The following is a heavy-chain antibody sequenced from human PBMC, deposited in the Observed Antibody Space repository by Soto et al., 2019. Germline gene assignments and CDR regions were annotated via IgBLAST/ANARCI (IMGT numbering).Heavy chain of an antibody. CDR1: GGSISSGGYY. J-gene: IGHJ5*02. CDR2: IYYSGST. D-gene: IGHD1-26*01. V-gene: IGHV4-31*03. CDR3: ARGPAAGGSSSEGWFDP. Sequence: QVQLQESGPGLVKPSQTLSLTCTVSGGSISSGGYYWSWIRQHPGKGLEWIGYIYYSGSTYYNPSLKSRVTKSVDTSKNQFSRRLSSVTAADTAVYYCARGPAAGGSSSEGWFDPWGQGTLVTVSS.